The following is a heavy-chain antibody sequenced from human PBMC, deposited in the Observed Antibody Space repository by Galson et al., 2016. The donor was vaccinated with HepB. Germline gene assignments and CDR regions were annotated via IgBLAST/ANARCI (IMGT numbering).Heavy chain of an antibody. D-gene: IGHD6-6*01. Sequence: EWVSAISGSGGSTYYADSVKGRFTISRDNSKNTLYLQMNSLRAEDTAVYYCAKGSKQLVPIYYFDYWGQGTLVTVSS. CDR2: ISGSGGST. CDR3: AKGSKQLVPIYYFDY. J-gene: IGHJ4*02. V-gene: IGHV3-23*01.